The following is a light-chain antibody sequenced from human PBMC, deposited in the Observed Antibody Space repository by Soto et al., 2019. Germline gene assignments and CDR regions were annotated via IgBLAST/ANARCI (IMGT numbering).Light chain of an antibody. CDR2: EVS. Sequence: QSALTQPASVSGSLGQSITISCSGTSSDIGTYDFVSWYQHLPGKAPKLIISEVSNRPSGVSDRFSGSKSGSVASLTISGLQAEDEADYHCQSYDSNTVIFGGGTKVTVL. J-gene: IGLJ2*01. CDR1: SSDIGTYDF. CDR3: QSYDSNTVI. V-gene: IGLV2-14*01.